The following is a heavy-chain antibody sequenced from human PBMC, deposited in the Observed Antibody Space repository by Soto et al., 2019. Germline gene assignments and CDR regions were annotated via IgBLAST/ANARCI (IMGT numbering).Heavy chain of an antibody. CDR1: GYTFISYG. Sequence: QVQLVQSGAEVKKPGASVKVSCKASGYTFISYGITWVRQAPGQGLEWMGWISAYNAHTNYAQKFQDRVSLTTDTSTNTSYMEMRSLRSDDTAFYFCARVFRWSSSSWGFDSWGQGTLVTVSS. CDR3: ARVFRWSSSSWGFDS. D-gene: IGHD6-6*01. V-gene: IGHV1-18*01. CDR2: ISAYNAHT. J-gene: IGHJ4*02.